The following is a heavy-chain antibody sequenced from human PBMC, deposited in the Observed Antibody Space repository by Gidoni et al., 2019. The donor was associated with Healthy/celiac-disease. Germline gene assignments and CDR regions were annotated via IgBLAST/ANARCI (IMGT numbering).Heavy chain of an antibody. CDR2: IYYSGST. J-gene: IGHJ5*02. CDR3: ARDTLSYYDRVHWFDP. V-gene: IGHV4-39*07. Sequence: QLQLQESGPGLVKPSETLSLTCTVSGGSLSSSSYYWGWIRQPPGKGLEWIGSIYYSGSTYYNPSLKSRVTISVDTSKNQFSLKLSSVTAADTAVYYCARDTLSYYDRVHWFDPWGQGTLVTVSS. CDR1: GGSLSSSSYY. D-gene: IGHD3-22*01.